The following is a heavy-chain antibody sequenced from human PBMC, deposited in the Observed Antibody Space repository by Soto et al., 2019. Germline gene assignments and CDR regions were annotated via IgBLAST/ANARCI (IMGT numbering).Heavy chain of an antibody. Sequence: GESLKISCKGSGYSFTSYWIGWVRQMPGKGLGWMGIIYPGDSDTRYSPSFQGQVTISADKSISTAYLQWSSLKASDTAMYYCARSYYDFWSGPKGNYGMDVWGQGTTVTVSS. D-gene: IGHD3-3*01. V-gene: IGHV5-51*01. CDR3: ARSYYDFWSGPKGNYGMDV. CDR2: IYPGDSDT. J-gene: IGHJ6*02. CDR1: GYSFTSYW.